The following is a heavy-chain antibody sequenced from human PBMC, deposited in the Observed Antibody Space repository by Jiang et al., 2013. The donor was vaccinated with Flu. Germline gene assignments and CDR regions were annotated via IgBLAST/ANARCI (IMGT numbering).Heavy chain of an antibody. Sequence: RSLRLSCAASGFTFSSYGMHWVRQAPGKGLEWVAVISYDGSNKYYADSVKGRFTISRDNSKNTLYLQMNSLRAEDTAVYYCAKDYGGNRGDAFDIWGQGTMVTVSS. CDR3: AKDYGGNRGDAFDI. V-gene: IGHV3-30*18. J-gene: IGHJ3*02. CDR2: ISYDGSNK. CDR1: GFTFSSYG. D-gene: IGHD4-23*01.